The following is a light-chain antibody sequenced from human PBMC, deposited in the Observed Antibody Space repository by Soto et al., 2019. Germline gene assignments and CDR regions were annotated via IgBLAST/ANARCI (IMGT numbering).Light chain of an antibody. Sequence: EIVMTQSPDTLSVSPGERATLSCRASQRISSNLAWYQQKPGQAPRLLIYGASTRATGVPARFSGSGSETDFTLTISNLQSEDCAVYYCQHYGGSPFTFGPGTKVDIK. CDR2: GAS. V-gene: IGKV3D-15*01. CDR1: QRISSN. J-gene: IGKJ3*01. CDR3: QHYGGSPFT.